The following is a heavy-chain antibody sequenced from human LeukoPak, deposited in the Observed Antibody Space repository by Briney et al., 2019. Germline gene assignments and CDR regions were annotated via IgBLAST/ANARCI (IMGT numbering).Heavy chain of an antibody. CDR3: ARTSSGWYLDY. CDR1: GVSISSHY. Sequence: SETLSLTCTVTGVSISSHYWSWIRQHPGKGLEWIGYIYYSGSAYYNPSLKSRVTISVDTSKNQFSLKLSSVTAADTAVYYCARTSSGWYLDYWGQGTLVTVSS. CDR2: IYYSGSA. J-gene: IGHJ4*02. V-gene: IGHV4-59*06. D-gene: IGHD6-19*01.